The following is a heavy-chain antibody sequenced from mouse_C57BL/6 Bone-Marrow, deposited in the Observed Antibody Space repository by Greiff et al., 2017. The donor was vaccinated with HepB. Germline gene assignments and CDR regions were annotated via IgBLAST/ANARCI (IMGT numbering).Heavy chain of an antibody. D-gene: IGHD2-1*01. J-gene: IGHJ3*01. V-gene: IGHV14-3*01. CDR3: ARRAVGNYEGFAY. Sequence: EVQRVESVAELVRPGASVKLSCTASGFNIKNTYMHWVKQRPEQGLEWIGRIDPANGNTKYAPKFQGKATITTDTSSNTAYLQLSSLTSEDTAIYYCARRAVGNYEGFAYWGQGTLVTVSA. CDR1: GFNIKNTY. CDR2: IDPANGNT.